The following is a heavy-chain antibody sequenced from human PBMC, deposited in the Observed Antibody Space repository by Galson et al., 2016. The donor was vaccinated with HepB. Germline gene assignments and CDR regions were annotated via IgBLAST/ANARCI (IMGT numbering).Heavy chain of an antibody. D-gene: IGHD2-2*01. V-gene: IGHV1-18*01. Sequence: SVKVSCKASGFTFTAYGITWVRQAPGQGLQWVGWINANDGHTNYGHILQGRVTLTMDTPTSTAYMDLRSLTSDDTAVYYCARDTGGDCSSNSCFGWFDPWGQGTLVTVSS. CDR3: ARDTGGDCSSNSCFGWFDP. J-gene: IGHJ5*02. CDR2: INANDGHT. CDR1: GFTFTAYG.